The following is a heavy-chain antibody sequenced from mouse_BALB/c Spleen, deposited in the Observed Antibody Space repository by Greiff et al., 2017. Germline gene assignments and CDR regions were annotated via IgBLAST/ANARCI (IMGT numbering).Heavy chain of an antibody. V-gene: IGHV5-6-5*01. J-gene: IGHJ2*01. D-gene: IGHD2-10*02. CDR2: ISSGGST. CDR3: ARAYGNYDFDY. Sequence: EVQRVESGGGLVKPGGSLKLSCAASGFTFSSYAMSWVRQTPEKRLEWVASISSGGSTYYPDSVKGRFTISRDNARNILYLQMSSLRSEDTAMYYCARAYGNYDFDYWGQGTTLTVSS. CDR1: GFTFSSYA.